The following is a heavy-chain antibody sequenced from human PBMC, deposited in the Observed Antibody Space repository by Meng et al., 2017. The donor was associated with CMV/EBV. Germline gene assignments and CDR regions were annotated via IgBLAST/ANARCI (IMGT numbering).Heavy chain of an antibody. D-gene: IGHD3-3*01. V-gene: IGHV4-39*01. CDR1: GGSISSSSYY. CDR2: IYYSGST. J-gene: IGHJ4*02. CDR3: ARRDDFWSGYLN. Sequence: SCTVSGGSISSSSYYWGWIRQPPGKGLEWIGSIYYSGSTYYNPSLKSRVTISVDTSKNQFSLKLSSVTAADTAVYYCARRDDFWSGYLNWGQGTLVTVSS.